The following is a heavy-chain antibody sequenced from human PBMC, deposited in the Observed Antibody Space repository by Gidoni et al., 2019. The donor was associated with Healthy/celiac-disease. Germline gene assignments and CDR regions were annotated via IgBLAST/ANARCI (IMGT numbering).Heavy chain of an antibody. CDR2: ISAYNGNT. CDR1: GYTFTSYG. D-gene: IGHD6-13*01. J-gene: IGHJ6*02. Sequence: HVQLVQSGAEVKKPGASVKVSCKASGYTFTSYGISWVRQAPGQGLEWMGWISAYNGNTNYAQKLQGRVTMTTDTATSTAYMELRRLRSDDTAVYDCARDREGDPNSSWHPYYYYGMDVWGQGTTVTVSS. V-gene: IGHV1-18*04. CDR3: ARDREGDPNSSWHPYYYYGMDV.